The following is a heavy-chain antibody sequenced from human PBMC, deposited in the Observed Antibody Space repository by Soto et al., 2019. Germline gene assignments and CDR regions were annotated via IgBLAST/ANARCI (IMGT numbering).Heavy chain of an antibody. Sequence: SVKVSCKASGGTFSSYAISWVRQAPGQGLEWMGGIIPIFGTANYAQKFQGRVTITADESTSTAYMELSSLRSEDTAVYYCARVKSGGHGDYAFWWSDPWGQGTLVTVSS. CDR2: IIPIFGTA. CDR1: GGTFSSYA. J-gene: IGHJ5*02. D-gene: IGHD4-17*01. CDR3: ARVKSGGHGDYAFWWSDP. V-gene: IGHV1-69*13.